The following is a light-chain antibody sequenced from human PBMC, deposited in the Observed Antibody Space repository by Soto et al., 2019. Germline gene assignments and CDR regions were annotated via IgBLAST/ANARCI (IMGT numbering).Light chain of an antibody. CDR1: QSVSTR. CDR2: DAS. Sequence: DIQMTQSPSSLSASVGDRVTIICPASQSVSTRLAWYQQKPGKAPKVLIYDASSWAGGVPSRFTGSGSGTEFTLTINSLQPDDFATYYFQQYSVYWTFGQGTKVDIK. J-gene: IGKJ1*01. V-gene: IGKV1-5*02. CDR3: QQYSVYWT.